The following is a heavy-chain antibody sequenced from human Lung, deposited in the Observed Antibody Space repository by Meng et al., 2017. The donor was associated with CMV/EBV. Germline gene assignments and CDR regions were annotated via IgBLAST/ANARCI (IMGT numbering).Heavy chain of an antibody. J-gene: IGHJ6*02. CDR2: ISYDGSNK. CDR1: FSFSCYA. Sequence: FSFSCYAMPWVRQAPGKGLEWVAVISYDGSNKYYADSVKGRFTISRDNSKNTLYLQMNSLRAEDTAVYYCARSITGTTYYYYYGMDVWGQGTTVTVSS. CDR3: ARSITGTTYYYYYGMDV. D-gene: IGHD1-20*01. V-gene: IGHV3-30-3*01.